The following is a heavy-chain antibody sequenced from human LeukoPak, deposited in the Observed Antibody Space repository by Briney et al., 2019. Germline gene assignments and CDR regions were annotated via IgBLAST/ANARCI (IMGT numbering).Heavy chain of an antibody. J-gene: IGHJ4*02. CDR1: GDSVTNDFL. CDR3: ARWASISRQPGGFFDH. V-gene: IGHV4-38-2*02. Sequence: SETLSLTCTVSGDSVTNDFLWGWVRQPPGKELEWIGSFCLGRDTYYRPSLKSRVTISVDTSKNQFSLNVNSVTAADTAVYYCARWASISRQPGGFFDHWGQGTLVTVSS. CDR2: FCLGRDT. D-gene: IGHD3-16*01.